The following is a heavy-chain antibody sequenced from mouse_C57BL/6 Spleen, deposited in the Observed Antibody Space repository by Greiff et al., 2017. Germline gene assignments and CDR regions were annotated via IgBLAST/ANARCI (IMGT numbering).Heavy chain of an antibody. V-gene: IGHV1-80*01. CDR2: IYPGDGDT. CDR1: GYAFSSYW. Sequence: QVQLKESGAELVKPGASVKISCKASGYAFSSYWMHWVKQRPGKGLEWIGQIYPGDGDTNYNGKFKGKATLTADKSSSTAYMQLSSLTSEDSAVYFCARSGADYPFDYWGQGTTLTVSS. CDR3: ARSGADYPFDY. D-gene: IGHD2-4*01. J-gene: IGHJ2*01.